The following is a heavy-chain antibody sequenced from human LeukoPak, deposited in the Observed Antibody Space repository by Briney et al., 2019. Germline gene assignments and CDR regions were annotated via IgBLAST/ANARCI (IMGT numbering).Heavy chain of an antibody. J-gene: IGHJ4*02. D-gene: IGHD3-3*01. Sequence: GGSLRLPCAASGFTFSSYAMSWVRQAPGKGLEWASAISGSGGSTYYADSVKGRFTISRDNSKNTLYLQMNSLRAEDTAVYYCAKSYDFWSGYYTAYWGQGTLVTVSS. CDR1: GFTFSSYA. CDR2: ISGSGGST. V-gene: IGHV3-23*01. CDR3: AKSYDFWSGYYTAY.